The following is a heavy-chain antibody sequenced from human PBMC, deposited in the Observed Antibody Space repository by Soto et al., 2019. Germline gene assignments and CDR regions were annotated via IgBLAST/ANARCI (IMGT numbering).Heavy chain of an antibody. J-gene: IGHJ5*02. Sequence: ASETLSLTCAVYGGSFSGYYWSWIRQPPGKGLEWIGEINHSGSTNYNPSLKSRVTISVDTSKNQFSLKLSSVTAADTAVYYCARVWGDSSSWYGPVNWFDPWGQGTLVTVSS. D-gene: IGHD6-13*01. CDR1: GGSFSGYY. CDR2: INHSGST. CDR3: ARVWGDSSSWYGPVNWFDP. V-gene: IGHV4-34*01.